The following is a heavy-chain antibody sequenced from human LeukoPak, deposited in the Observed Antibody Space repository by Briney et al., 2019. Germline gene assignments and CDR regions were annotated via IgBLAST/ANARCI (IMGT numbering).Heavy chain of an antibody. V-gene: IGHV3-7*01. CDR1: GFPFNTHW. D-gene: IGHD3-9*01. CDR3: ASLDPSVQH. CDR2: INQDGSAK. J-gene: IGHJ1*01. Sequence: GGSLRLSCAASGFPFNTHWMGWVRQTPRKGLEWVAQINQDGSAKYYVESVRGRFTTSRDNANNSLYLQMNNLRVGDTALYYCASLDPSVQHWGQDTLVTVS.